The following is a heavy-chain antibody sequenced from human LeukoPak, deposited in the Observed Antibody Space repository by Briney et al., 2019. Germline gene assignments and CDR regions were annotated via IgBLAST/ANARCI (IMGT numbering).Heavy chain of an antibody. Sequence: GGSLRLSCAASGFTFSSYTMNWVRQAPGKGLEWVSSISSSSSYIYYADSVKGRLTIFRDNAKNSLYLQMNSLRAEDTAVYYCARDPTPRYCSGGSCYTHYGMDVWGQGTTVTVSS. V-gene: IGHV3-21*01. CDR3: ARDPTPRYCSGGSCYTHYGMDV. J-gene: IGHJ6*02. CDR2: ISSSSSYI. CDR1: GFTFSSYT. D-gene: IGHD2-15*01.